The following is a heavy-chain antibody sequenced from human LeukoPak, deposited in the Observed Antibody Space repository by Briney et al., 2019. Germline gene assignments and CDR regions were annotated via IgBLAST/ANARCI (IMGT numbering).Heavy chain of an antibody. CDR2: IIPIFGTA. Sequence: ASVKVSCKASGGTFSSYAISWVRQAPGQGLEWMGGIIPIFGTANYAQKFQGRVTITADESTSTAYMELSSLRSEDTAVYYCASQGYCSSTSCPPFDYWGQGTLVTVSS. CDR1: GGTFSSYA. CDR3: ASQGYCSSTSCPPFDY. J-gene: IGHJ4*02. D-gene: IGHD2-2*01. V-gene: IGHV1-69*13.